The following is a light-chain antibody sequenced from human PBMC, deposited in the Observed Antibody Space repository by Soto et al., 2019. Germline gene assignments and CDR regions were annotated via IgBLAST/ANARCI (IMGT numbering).Light chain of an antibody. Sequence: EIVLTQSPATLSSSPGETATLSCRASQYVGTRLAWYQHKPGQAPRLLIYYTSTRATGIPDRFSGSGSGTDFSLTIRGLKPEDFAVYYCQQYRMSPNTFGQGTRLEIK. V-gene: IGKV3-20*01. CDR2: YTS. CDR3: QQYRMSPNT. J-gene: IGKJ5*01. CDR1: QYVGTR.